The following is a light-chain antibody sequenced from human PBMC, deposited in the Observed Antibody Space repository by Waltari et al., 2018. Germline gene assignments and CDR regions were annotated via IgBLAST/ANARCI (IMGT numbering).Light chain of an antibody. V-gene: IGLV3-21*02. J-gene: IGLJ2*01. CDR3: QVWDTATEHVV. CDR2: DDD. Sequence: SYVLTQSPSVSVAPGQTATITCGGDNIQMKIVQWYQQRPGQAPLLVIYDDDNRPAGIPERFSGSNSGNTASLAISRVEVGDEADFYCQVWDTATEHVVFGGGTKLTVL. CDR1: NIQMKI.